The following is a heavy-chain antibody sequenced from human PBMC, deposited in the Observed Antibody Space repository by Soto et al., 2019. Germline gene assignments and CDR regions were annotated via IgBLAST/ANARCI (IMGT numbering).Heavy chain of an antibody. CDR2: IYPADSDT. J-gene: IGHJ5*01. CDR1: GYSFSNYW. V-gene: IGHV5-51*01. CDR3: ARHQIPPDYGAYAWVDS. Sequence: GESLKISCKGSGYSFSNYWIAWVRQMPGEGLEWMGIIYPADSDTRYSPSFQGQVTISADKSVSTAYLQWSSLKASDSAMYYCARHQIPPDYGAYAWVDSWSQGTLVTVSS. D-gene: IGHD4-17*01.